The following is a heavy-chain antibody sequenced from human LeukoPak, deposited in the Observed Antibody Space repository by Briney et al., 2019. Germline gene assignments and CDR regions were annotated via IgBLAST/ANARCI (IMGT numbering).Heavy chain of an antibody. CDR2: IIPILGIA. D-gene: IGHD6-6*01. V-gene: IGHV1-69*04. CDR3: ARGYNSSSPFLHNWFDP. Sequence: GASVKVSCKASGGTFSSYAISWVRQAPGQGLEWMGRIIPILGIANYAQKLQGRVTITADKSTSTAYMELSSLRSEDTAVYYCARGYNSSSPFLHNWFDPWGQGTLVTVSS. CDR1: GGTFSSYA. J-gene: IGHJ5*02.